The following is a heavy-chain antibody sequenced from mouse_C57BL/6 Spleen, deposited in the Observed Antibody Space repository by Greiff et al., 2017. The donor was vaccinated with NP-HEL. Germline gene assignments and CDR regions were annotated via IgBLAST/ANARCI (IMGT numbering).Heavy chain of an antibody. CDR2: ISYSGST. D-gene: IGHD4-1*01. Sequence: EVKLLESGPGMVKPSQSLSLTCTVTGYSITSGYDWHWIRHFPGNQLEWMGYISYSGSTNYNPSLKSRISITHDTSKNHFFLKLNSVTTEDTATYYCARVGGTGYFDYWGQGTTLTVSS. CDR3: ARVGGTGYFDY. CDR1: GYSITSGYD. J-gene: IGHJ2*01. V-gene: IGHV3-1*01.